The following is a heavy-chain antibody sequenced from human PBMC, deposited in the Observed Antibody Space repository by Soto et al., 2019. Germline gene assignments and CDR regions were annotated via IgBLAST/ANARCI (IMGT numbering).Heavy chain of an antibody. D-gene: IGHD3-10*01. CDR2: VFRSGST. J-gene: IGHJ4*02. Sequence: SETLSLTCTASGGSISIGDYSWGWVRQPPGKGLELIGYVFRSGSTYYSPSLKSRVTISVDVSKNQFSLKLTSVTAADTGVYYCARCSYGAGSDYWGQGTMVTVSS. V-gene: IGHV4-30-2*01. CDR3: ARCSYGAGSDY. CDR1: GGSISIGDYS.